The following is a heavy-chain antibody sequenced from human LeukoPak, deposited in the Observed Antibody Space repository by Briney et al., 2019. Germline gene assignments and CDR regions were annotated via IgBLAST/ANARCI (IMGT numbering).Heavy chain of an antibody. CDR1: GYTFTSYG. CDR3: ARGSVRLMVRGSYYYYGMDV. J-gene: IGHJ6*02. D-gene: IGHD3-10*01. Sequence: ASVKVSCKASGYTFTSYGISWVRQAPGQGLEWMGWISAYNGNTNYAQKLQGRVAMTTDTSTSTAYMELSSLRSEDTAVYHCARGSVRLMVRGSYYYYGMDVWGQGTTVTVSS. CDR2: ISAYNGNT. V-gene: IGHV1-18*01.